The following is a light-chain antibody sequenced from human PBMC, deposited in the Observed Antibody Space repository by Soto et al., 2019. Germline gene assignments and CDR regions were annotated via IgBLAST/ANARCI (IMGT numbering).Light chain of an antibody. CDR1: QGIINY. J-gene: IGKJ1*01. V-gene: IGKV1-27*01. CDR3: QKYNSAPWT. CDR2: AAS. Sequence: DIQMTQSPSSLSTSVGDRVTITCRAIQGIINYLAWYQQKPGKVPKLLIYAASTLQSGVPSRFSGSGSGTDFTLTISSLQPEDVATYYCQKYNSAPWTFGQGTKVDIK.